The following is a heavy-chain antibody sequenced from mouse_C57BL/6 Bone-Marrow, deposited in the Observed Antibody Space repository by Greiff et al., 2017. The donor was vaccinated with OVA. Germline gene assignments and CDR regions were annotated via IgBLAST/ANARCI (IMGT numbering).Heavy chain of an antibody. CDR3: TKSNAECDCLDY. J-gene: IGHJ2*01. Sequence: EVQLQESGTVLARPGASVKMSCKTSGYTFTSYWMHWVQQRPGQGLEWIGDIYPGNSDTSYNQKVKGKAKLTAVTSANTAYMELSSLTNEDTAVYYCTKSNAECDCLDYWGQGTTLTVSS. CDR2: IYPGNSDT. D-gene: IGHD2-5*01. V-gene: IGHV1-5*01. CDR1: GYTFTSYW.